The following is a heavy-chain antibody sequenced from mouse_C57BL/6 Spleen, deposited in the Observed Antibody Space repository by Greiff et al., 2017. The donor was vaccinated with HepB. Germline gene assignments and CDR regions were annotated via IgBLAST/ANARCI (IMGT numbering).Heavy chain of an antibody. CDR2: IYIGNGYT. V-gene: IGHV1-58*01. CDR1: GYTFTSYG. D-gene: IGHD1-1*01. Sequence: VQLQQSGAELVRPGSSVKMSCKTSGYTFTSYGINWVKQRPGQGLEWIGYIYIGNGYTKYNEKFKGKATLTSDTSSSTAYMQLSILTSEDSAIYFCARSSDYYGSSYRGFAYWGQGTLVTVSA. J-gene: IGHJ3*01. CDR3: ARSSDYYGSSYRGFAY.